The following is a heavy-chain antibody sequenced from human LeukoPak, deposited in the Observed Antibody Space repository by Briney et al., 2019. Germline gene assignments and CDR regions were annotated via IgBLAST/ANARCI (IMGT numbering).Heavy chain of an antibody. D-gene: IGHD2-21*01. Sequence: VSVKVSCKASGYTFTGYYVHWVRQAPGQGLEWMGWINPNSGGTNYAQKFQGRVTMTRDTSISTAYMELSRLRSDDTAVYYCARDPVVGYGMDVWGQGTTVTVSS. CDR2: INPNSGGT. CDR3: ARDPVVGYGMDV. V-gene: IGHV1-2*02. J-gene: IGHJ6*02. CDR1: GYTFTGYY.